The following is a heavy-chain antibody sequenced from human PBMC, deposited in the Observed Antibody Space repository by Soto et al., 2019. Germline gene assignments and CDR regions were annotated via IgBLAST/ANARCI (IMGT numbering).Heavy chain of an antibody. V-gene: IGHV4-30-4*01. CDR1: GGSISFDHYH. CDR2: VHYSGSV. Sequence: QVQLQQSGPGLVKPSQTLSLTCTVSGGSISFDHYHWTWIRQPPGKGLEWIGYVHYSGSVLSNPSLQSRVSISVDTSKNQVSLKLSSVTAADTAVYFCAREDDGGDRDYYGLDVWGQGTTVTVSS. D-gene: IGHD2-21*02. J-gene: IGHJ6*02. CDR3: AREDDGGDRDYYGLDV.